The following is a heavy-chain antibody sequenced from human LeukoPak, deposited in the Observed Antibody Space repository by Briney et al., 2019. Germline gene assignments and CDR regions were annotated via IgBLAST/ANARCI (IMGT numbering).Heavy chain of an antibody. D-gene: IGHD3-16*02. V-gene: IGHV4-39*01. CDR1: GGSISSSSYY. CDR3: ASLYDYVWGSYRYTFDY. CDR2: IYYSGST. Sequence: SETLSLTCTVSGGSISSSSYYWGWIRQPPGKGLEWIGRIYYSGSTYYNRSLKSRVTISVDTSKNQFSLKLSSVTAADTAVYYCASLYDYVWGSYRYTFDYWGQGTLVTVSS. J-gene: IGHJ4*02.